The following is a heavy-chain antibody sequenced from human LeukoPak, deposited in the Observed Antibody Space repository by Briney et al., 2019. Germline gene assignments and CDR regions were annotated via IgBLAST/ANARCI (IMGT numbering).Heavy chain of an antibody. CDR1: GFTFSSYS. CDR3: AKDMEAASRDYYYYGMDV. J-gene: IGHJ6*02. V-gene: IGHV3-21*04. D-gene: IGHD2-15*01. CDR2: ISSSSSYI. Sequence: GGSLRLSCAASGFTFSSYSMNWVRQAPGKGLEWVSSISSSSSYISYADSVKGRFTISRDNSKNTLYLQMNSLRAEDTAVYYCAKDMEAASRDYYYYGMDVWGQGTTVTVSS.